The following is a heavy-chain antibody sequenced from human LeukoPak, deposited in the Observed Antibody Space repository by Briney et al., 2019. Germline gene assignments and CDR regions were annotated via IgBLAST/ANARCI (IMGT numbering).Heavy chain of an antibody. CDR1: GSTFSSYS. V-gene: IGHV3-21*01. J-gene: IGHJ6*02. CDR2: ISSSSSYI. Sequence: GGSLRLSCAASGSTFSSYSMSWVRQAPGKGMEWVSSISSSSSYIYYADSVKGRFTISRDNAKNSLYLKMNSLGAEDTAVYYCARDRIYYGMDVWGQGTTVTVSS. D-gene: IGHD2-15*01. CDR3: ARDRIYYGMDV.